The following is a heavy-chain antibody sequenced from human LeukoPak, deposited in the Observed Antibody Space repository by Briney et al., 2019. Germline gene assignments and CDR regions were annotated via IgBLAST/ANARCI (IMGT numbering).Heavy chain of an antibody. J-gene: IGHJ4*02. V-gene: IGHV1-69*04. D-gene: IGHD3-22*01. Sequence: SVKVSCKASGGTFSSYAISWVRQAPEQGLGWMGRIIPILGIANYAQKFQGRVTITADKSTSTAYMELSSLRSEDTAVYYCAIFLSTYYYDSSGYSIPVDYWGQGTLVTVSS. CDR2: IIPILGIA. CDR3: AIFLSTYYYDSSGYSIPVDY. CDR1: GGTFSSYA.